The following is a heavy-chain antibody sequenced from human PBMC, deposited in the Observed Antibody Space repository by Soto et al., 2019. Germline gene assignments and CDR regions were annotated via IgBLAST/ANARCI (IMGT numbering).Heavy chain of an antibody. CDR1: GFSLSTSGVG. CDR3: AHIRRSGAAGARGKHYYFDY. J-gene: IGHJ4*02. D-gene: IGHD6-25*01. V-gene: IGHV2-5*01. Sequence: QITLKESGPTLVKPTQTLTLTCTFSGFSLSTSGVGVGWIRQPPGKALEWLALIYWNDDKRYSPSLKSRLTITKDTSKNQVVLTMTNMDPVDTATYYCAHIRRSGAAGARGKHYYFDYWGQGTLVTVSS. CDR2: IYWNDDK.